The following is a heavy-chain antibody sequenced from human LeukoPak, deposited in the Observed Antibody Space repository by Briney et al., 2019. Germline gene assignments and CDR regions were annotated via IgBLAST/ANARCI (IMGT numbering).Heavy chain of an antibody. Sequence: GGSLRLSCAASGFTFSRYSLNRVRQAPGKGLEWVSSITTSSSYIYYADSVKGRFTISRDNARNSLYLHMNSLRAEDTAVYYCARDLGGYSYGSHFDYWGQGTLVTVSS. CDR3: ARDLGGYSYGSHFDY. CDR2: ITTSSSYI. J-gene: IGHJ4*02. V-gene: IGHV3-21*01. D-gene: IGHD5-18*01. CDR1: GFTFSRYS.